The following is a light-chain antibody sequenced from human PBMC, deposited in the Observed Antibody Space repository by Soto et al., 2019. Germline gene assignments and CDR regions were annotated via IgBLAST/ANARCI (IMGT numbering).Light chain of an antibody. CDR2: GAS. CDR3: QQYVNSPVT. J-gene: IGKJ2*01. CDR1: QRVNSSY. Sequence: EIVLTQSPDTLYLSPGEGATLSCRASQRVNSSYLASYQQKPGQAPRLLISGASDRATGVPARVSGSGSGTDFTLTISRLEPEDFAVYYCQQYVNSPVTFGQGTKLEIK. V-gene: IGKV3-20*01.